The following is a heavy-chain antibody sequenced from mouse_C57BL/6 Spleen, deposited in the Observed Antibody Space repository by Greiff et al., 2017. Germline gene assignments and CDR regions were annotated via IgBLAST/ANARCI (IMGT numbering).Heavy chain of an antibody. CDR1: GYSFTGYY. J-gene: IGHJ2*01. CDR2: INPSTGGT. CDR3: ARIGGDYDFEGGGDYFDY. Sequence: VQLKQSGPELVKPGASVKISCKASGYSFTGYYMNWVKQSPEKSLEWIGEINPSTGGTTYNQKFKAKATLTVDKSSSTAYMQLKSLTSEDSAVXYCARIGGDYDFEGGGDYFDYRGQGTTLTVSA. V-gene: IGHV1-42*01. D-gene: IGHD2-4*01.